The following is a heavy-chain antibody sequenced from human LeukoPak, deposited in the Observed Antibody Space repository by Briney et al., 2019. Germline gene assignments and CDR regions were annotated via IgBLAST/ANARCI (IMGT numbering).Heavy chain of an antibody. CDR3: ARRTYGSGRLSRFHFDY. D-gene: IGHD3-10*01. CDR1: GYTFTSYG. J-gene: IGHJ4*02. CDR2: ISAYNGNT. V-gene: IGHV1-18*01. Sequence: ASVKVSCKASGYTFTSYGISWVRQAPGQGLEWMGWISAYNGNTNYAQKLQGRVTMTTDTSTSTAYMELRSLRSDDTAVYYCARRTYGSGRLSRFHFDYWGQGTLVTASS.